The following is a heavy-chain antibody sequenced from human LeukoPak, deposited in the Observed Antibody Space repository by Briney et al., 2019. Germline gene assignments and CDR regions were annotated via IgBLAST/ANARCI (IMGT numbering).Heavy chain of an antibody. CDR1: GFTFSSYW. Sequence: GGSLRLSCAASGFTFSSYWMSWVRQAPGKGLEWVANIKQDGSEEYYVDSVKGRFTISRDNAKNSLYLQMNSLRAEDTAVYYCGRASRSGRPAGIDYWGQGTLVTVSS. J-gene: IGHJ4*02. CDR3: GRASRSGRPAGIDY. D-gene: IGHD3-3*01. V-gene: IGHV3-7*03. CDR2: IKQDGSEE.